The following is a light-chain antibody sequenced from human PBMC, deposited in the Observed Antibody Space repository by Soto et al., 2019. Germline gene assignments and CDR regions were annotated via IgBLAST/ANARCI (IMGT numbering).Light chain of an antibody. CDR1: QSVSSSY. Sequence: EIVLTPSPGTLSLSPVDRATLSCRASQSVSSSYLAWYQQKPGQAPRLLIYGASSRATGIPDRFSGSGSETEFTLTISSLQSEDFAVYYCQQYYNWPRTFGQGTKVDIK. CDR3: QQYYNWPRT. CDR2: GAS. J-gene: IGKJ1*01. V-gene: IGKV3-20*01.